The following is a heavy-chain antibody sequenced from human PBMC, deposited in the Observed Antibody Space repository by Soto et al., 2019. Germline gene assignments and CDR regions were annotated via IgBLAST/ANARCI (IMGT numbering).Heavy chain of an antibody. Sequence: PVGPLRLSFAASGFTFSSYGMHWVRQAPGKGLEWVAVISYDGSNKYYADSVKGRFTISRDNSKNTLYLQMNSLRADETAVYYCANIHYGNLDYWGQGTLVTVSS. V-gene: IGHV3-30*18. J-gene: IGHJ4*02. CDR1: GFTFSSYG. CDR2: ISYDGSNK. D-gene: IGHD4-17*01. CDR3: ANIHYGNLDY.